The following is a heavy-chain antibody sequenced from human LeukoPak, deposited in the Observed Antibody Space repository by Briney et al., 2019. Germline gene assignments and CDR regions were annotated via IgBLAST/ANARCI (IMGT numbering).Heavy chain of an antibody. J-gene: IGHJ6*04. CDR2: IWYDGSNK. Sequence: GGSLRLSCAASGFTYSSYGMHWVRQAPGKGLEWVAVIWYDGSNKYYADSVKGRFTISRDNSKNTLYLQMNSLRAEDTAVYYCARDPGGMDVWGKGTTVTVSS. V-gene: IGHV3-33*01. CDR3: ARDPGGMDV. CDR1: GFTYSSYG.